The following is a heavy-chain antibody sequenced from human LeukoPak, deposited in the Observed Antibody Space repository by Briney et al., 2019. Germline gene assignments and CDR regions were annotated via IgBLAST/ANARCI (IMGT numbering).Heavy chain of an antibody. J-gene: IGHJ6*04. D-gene: IGHD2-8*01. V-gene: IGHV5-51*01. CDR2: IYPGDSDT. Sequence: GESLKISCKGSGYSFTSYWIGWVRQMPGKGLEWMGIIYPGDSDTRYSPSFQGQVTISADKSISTAYLQWSSLKASDTAMYYCARSSDIVLIAGALDVWGKGTTVTVSS. CDR1: GYSFTSYW. CDR3: ARSSDIVLIAGALDV.